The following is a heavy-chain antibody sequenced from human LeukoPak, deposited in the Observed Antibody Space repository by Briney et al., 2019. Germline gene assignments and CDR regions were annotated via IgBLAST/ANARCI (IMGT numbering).Heavy chain of an antibody. CDR2: IHHSGHS. V-gene: IGHV4-59*08. Sequence: SQTLSLTCTVSGGSTRNYYWTWIRQPPGKGLEWIGFIHHSGHSDNNPSLKSRVSILLDTPKNQLSLKLGSVTAADTAVYYCARIDRGIINLYYYSYHMDVRGKGITVTVSS. CDR3: ARIDRGIINLYYYSYHMDV. CDR1: GGSTRNYY. J-gene: IGHJ6*03. D-gene: IGHD3-10*01.